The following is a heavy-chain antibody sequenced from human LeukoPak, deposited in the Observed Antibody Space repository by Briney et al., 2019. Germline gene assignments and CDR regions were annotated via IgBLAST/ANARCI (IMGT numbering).Heavy chain of an antibody. J-gene: IGHJ5*02. Sequence: SETLPLTCTVSGGSISSSSHSWGWIRQPPGKGLEWTGTIYYTGRTYYNPSLESRLTISVDTSKNQFSLKLTSVTAADTAIYYCAQSLGSGNWIGNWFDPWGQGTLVTVSS. CDR1: GGSISSSSHS. CDR3: AQSLGSGNWIGNWFDP. D-gene: IGHD1-1*01. CDR2: IYYTGRT. V-gene: IGHV4-39*01.